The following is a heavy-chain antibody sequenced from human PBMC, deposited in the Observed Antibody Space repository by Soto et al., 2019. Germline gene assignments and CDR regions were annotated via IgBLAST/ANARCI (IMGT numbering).Heavy chain of an antibody. CDR3: ARRGSGSYFDY. J-gene: IGHJ4*02. CDR2: ISGSGGST. D-gene: IGHD1-26*01. V-gene: IGHV3-23*01. CDR1: GFTFSSYA. Sequence: EVQLLESGGGLVQPGGSLRLSCAASGFTFSSYAMRWVRQAPVKGLEWVSAISGSGGSTYYAASVKGRFTTSRDNSKHTLYLEMNSLRAEDTAVYYCARRGSGSYFDYWGQGTLVTVSS.